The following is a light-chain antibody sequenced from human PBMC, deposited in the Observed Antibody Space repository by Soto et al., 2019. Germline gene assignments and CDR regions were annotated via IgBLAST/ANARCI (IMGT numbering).Light chain of an antibody. J-gene: IGLJ1*01. Sequence: SYELTQPPSVSLAPGQTARITCGGNHIGSKSVHWYQQKPGQAPVLVVYDDSDRPSGIPERCSGSNSGNTATLTISRVEAGDEADYYCQGWDSRRDQPGDVFGTGTKLTVL. CDR1: HIGSKS. CDR2: DDS. V-gene: IGLV3-21*02. CDR3: QGWDSRRDQPGDV.